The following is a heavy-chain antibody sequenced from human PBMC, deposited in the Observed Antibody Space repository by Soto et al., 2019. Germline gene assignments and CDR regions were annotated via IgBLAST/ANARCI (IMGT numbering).Heavy chain of an antibody. CDR2: INHSGST. CDR1: GGSFSGYY. CDR3: ARGRVTIFGVVIIPGHRGMDV. V-gene: IGHV4-34*01. J-gene: IGHJ6*02. Sequence: SETLSLTCAVYGGSFSGYYWSWIRQPPGKGLEWIGEINHSGSTNYNPSLKSRVTISVDTSKNQFSLKLSSVTAADTAVYYCARGRVTIFGVVIIPGHRGMDVWGQGTTVTVSS. D-gene: IGHD3-3*01.